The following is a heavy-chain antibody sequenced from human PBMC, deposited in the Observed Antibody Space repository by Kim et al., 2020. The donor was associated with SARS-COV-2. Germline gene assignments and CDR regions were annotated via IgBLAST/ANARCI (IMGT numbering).Heavy chain of an antibody. D-gene: IGHD3-3*01. CDR2: INHSGST. V-gene: IGHV4-34*01. Sequence: SETLSLTCAVYGGSFSGYYWSWIRQPPGKGLEWIGEINHSGSTNYNPSLKSRVTISVDTSKNQFSLKLSSVTAADTAVYYCARGREWGLRYWGQGTLVTVSS. CDR3: ARGREWGLRY. CDR1: GGSFSGYY. J-gene: IGHJ4*02.